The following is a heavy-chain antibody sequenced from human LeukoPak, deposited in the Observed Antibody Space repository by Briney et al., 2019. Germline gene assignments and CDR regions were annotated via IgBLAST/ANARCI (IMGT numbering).Heavy chain of an antibody. D-gene: IGHD6-19*01. CDR3: ARIRPIVVSSGWYDAFDI. CDR1: GGSISSYY. Sequence: SETLSLTCTVSGGSISSYYWSWIRQPPGKGLEWIGYIYYSGSTNYNPSLKSRVTISVDTSKNQFSLKLSSVTAADTAVYYCARIRPIVVSSGWYDAFDIWGQGTMVTVSS. J-gene: IGHJ3*02. V-gene: IGHV4-59*01. CDR2: IYYSGST.